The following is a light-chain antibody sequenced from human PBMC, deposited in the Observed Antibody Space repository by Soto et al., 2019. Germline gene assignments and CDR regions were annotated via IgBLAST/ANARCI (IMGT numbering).Light chain of an antibody. CDR2: DAS. V-gene: IGKV3-11*01. CDR1: QSVSRS. Sequence: EIVLTQSPATLSVSPGEGATLSCRASQSVSRSVAWYQHKPGQAPRLLVYDASDRAAGVSARFSGSGSGTDFTLTISSLEPEDFAIYYCQQRSNYPLTFGGGTKVDIK. CDR3: QQRSNYPLT. J-gene: IGKJ4*01.